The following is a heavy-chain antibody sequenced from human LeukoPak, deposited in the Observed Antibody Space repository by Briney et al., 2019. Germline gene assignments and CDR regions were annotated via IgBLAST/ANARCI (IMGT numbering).Heavy chain of an antibody. J-gene: IGHJ4*02. CDR3: ARARNCSSGTCYKDY. CDR1: GLTFSGYW. CDR2: INGDGSST. D-gene: IGHD2-15*01. Sequence: PGGSLRLSCAASGLTFSGYWMHWVRQAPGKGLVWVSRINGDGSSTSYADSVKGRFTISRDNAKSTLYLQMNSLGAEDTAVYYCARARNCSSGTCYKDYWGQGTLVTVSS. V-gene: IGHV3-74*01.